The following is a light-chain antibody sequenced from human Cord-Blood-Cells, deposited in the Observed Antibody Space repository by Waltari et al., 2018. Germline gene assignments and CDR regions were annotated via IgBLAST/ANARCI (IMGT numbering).Light chain of an antibody. CDR2: GAS. J-gene: IGKJ4*01. CDR1: QSVSSN. V-gene: IGKV3-15*01. CDR3: QQYNNWLT. Sequence: EIVMTQSPATLSVSPGERATLSCRASQSVSSNLAWYQQKPGQAPRRLIYGASTRATGIPARCSGSGSGTEFTLTISSLQSEDFAVYYCQQYNNWLTFGGGTKVEIK.